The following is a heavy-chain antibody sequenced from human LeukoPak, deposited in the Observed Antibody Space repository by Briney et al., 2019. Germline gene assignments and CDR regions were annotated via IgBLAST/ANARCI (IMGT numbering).Heavy chain of an antibody. Sequence: GGSLRLSCAASGFTFDDYAMHWVRRAPGKGLEWVSGISWNSGSIGYADSVKGRFTISRDNAKNSLYLQMNSLRAEDTALYYCAKDGSSGWYFFDYWGQGTLVTVSS. J-gene: IGHJ4*02. CDR1: GFTFDDYA. CDR3: AKDGSSGWYFFDY. CDR2: ISWNSGSI. D-gene: IGHD6-19*01. V-gene: IGHV3-9*01.